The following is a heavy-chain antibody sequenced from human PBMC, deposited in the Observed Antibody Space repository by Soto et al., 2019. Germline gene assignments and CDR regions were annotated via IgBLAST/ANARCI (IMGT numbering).Heavy chain of an antibody. V-gene: IGHV3-23*01. J-gene: IGHJ6*02. D-gene: IGHD3-10*01. CDR2: ISGRGGST. CDR1: GFTFSSYA. Sequence: GGSLRLSCAASGFTFSSYAMSWVRQAPGKGLEWVSAISGRGGSTYYADSVKGRFTISRDNSKNTLYLQMNSLRAEDTAVYYCAKRMVWFGEFYYYYGMDVWGQGTTVTVSS. CDR3: AKRMVWFGEFYYYYGMDV.